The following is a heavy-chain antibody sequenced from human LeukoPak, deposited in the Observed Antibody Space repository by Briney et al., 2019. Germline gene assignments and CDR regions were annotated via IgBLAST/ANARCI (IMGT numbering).Heavy chain of an antibody. J-gene: IGHJ4*02. CDR1: GYTFTNYG. V-gene: IGHV1-18*01. D-gene: IGHD2-2*01. CDR2: ISAYNGYT. CDR3: ARAANIVVVPAAMYYFDY. Sequence: ASVKVSCKASGYTFTNYGISWVRQAPGQGLEWMGWISAYNGYTDYAQKLQFRVTMTTDTSTSTAYMELRSLRSDDTAVYYCARAANIVVVPAAMYYFDYWGQGTLVTVSS.